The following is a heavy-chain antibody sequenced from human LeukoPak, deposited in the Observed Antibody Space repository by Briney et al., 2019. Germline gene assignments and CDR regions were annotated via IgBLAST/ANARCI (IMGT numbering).Heavy chain of an antibody. CDR3: ARRAGAYSHPYDY. Sequence: PGGSLRLSCAASGFTFISYGMHWVRQAPGKGLEWVAFIRYDGSNKYYADSVKGRFTISRDNSKNTLYLQMNSLRADDTAVYYCARRAGAYSHPYDYWGQGTLVTVSS. J-gene: IGHJ4*02. D-gene: IGHD4/OR15-4a*01. V-gene: IGHV3-30*02. CDR1: GFTFISYG. CDR2: IRYDGSNK.